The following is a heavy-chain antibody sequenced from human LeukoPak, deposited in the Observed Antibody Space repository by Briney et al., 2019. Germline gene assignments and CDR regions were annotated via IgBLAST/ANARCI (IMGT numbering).Heavy chain of an antibody. Sequence: ASVKVSCKASGYTFTSYGISWVRQAPGQGLEWMGWISAYNGNTNYEQKLQGRVTMTTDTSTSTAYMELRSLSSDDTAVYYCARGSYYFWSGYYNGTRPLDYWGQGTLVTVSS. CDR2: ISAYNGNT. CDR1: GYTFTSYG. V-gene: IGHV1-18*01. CDR3: ARGSYYFWSGYYNGTRPLDY. D-gene: IGHD3-3*01. J-gene: IGHJ4*02.